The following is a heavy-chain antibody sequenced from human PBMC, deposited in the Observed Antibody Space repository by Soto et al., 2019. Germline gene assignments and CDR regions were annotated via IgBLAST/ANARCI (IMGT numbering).Heavy chain of an antibody. Sequence: EASVKVSCKASGYTFTSYAMHWVRQAHGQRLEWMGWINAGNGNTKYSQKFQGRVTITRDTSASTAYMELSSLRSEDTAVYYCARSRMGADDVPPWFDPWGQGTLVTVSS. J-gene: IGHJ5*02. V-gene: IGHV1-3*01. D-gene: IGHD3-16*01. CDR3: ARSRMGADDVPPWFDP. CDR1: GYTFTSYA. CDR2: INAGNGNT.